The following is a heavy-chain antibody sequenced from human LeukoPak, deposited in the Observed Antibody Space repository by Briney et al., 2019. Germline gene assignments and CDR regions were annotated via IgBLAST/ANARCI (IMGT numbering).Heavy chain of an antibody. CDR1: GGSISSYY. CDR3: ARQNIAAAGGWFDP. V-gene: IGHV4-59*08. Sequence: SETLSLTCTVSGGSISSYYWSWIRQPPGKGLEWIGYIYYSGSTNYNPSLKSRVTISVDTSKNQFSLKLSSVTAADTAVYYCARQNIAAAGGWFDPWGQGTLVTVSS. J-gene: IGHJ5*02. CDR2: IYYSGST. D-gene: IGHD6-13*01.